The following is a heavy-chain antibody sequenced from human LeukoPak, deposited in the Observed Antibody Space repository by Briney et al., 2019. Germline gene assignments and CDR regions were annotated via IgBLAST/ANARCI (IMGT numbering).Heavy chain of an antibody. D-gene: IGHD3-10*01. CDR1: RFTFSSYA. V-gene: IGHV3-23*01. Sequence: GGSLRLSCAASRFTFSSYAMSWVRQAPGKGLEWVSAISGSGGSTYYADSVKGRFTISRDNSKNTLYLQMNSLRAEDTAVYYCAKVLPLTYYYGSGTEFDIWGQGTMVTVSS. J-gene: IGHJ3*02. CDR3: AKVLPLTYYYGSGTEFDI. CDR2: ISGSGGST.